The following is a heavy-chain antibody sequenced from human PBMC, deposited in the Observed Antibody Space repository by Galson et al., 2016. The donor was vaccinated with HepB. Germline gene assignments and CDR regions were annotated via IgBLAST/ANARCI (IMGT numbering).Heavy chain of an antibody. J-gene: IGHJ4*02. CDR3: VKTGITSAWDYFDH. CDR2: IWHDGGTK. Sequence: SLRLSCAASGFTFSNHGMHWLRQAPGKGLEWLAVIWHDGGTKYFADSVKGRLTISRDNSKNTLYLQINNVGVEDMAVYYCVKTGITSAWDYFDHCGPGTLVTVSS. V-gene: IGHV3-33*06. D-gene: IGHD1-7*01. CDR1: GFTFSNHG.